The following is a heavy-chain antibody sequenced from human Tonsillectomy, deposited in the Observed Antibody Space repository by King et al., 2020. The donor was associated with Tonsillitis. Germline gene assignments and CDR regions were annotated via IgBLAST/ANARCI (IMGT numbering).Heavy chain of an antibody. CDR3: ARDTGGGVFDY. CDR1: GFSLSNYW. CDR2: IKQDGSEK. Sequence: VQLQESGGDLVQPGGSLRLSCAAYGFSLSNYWISWVRQAPGKGLEWVANIKQDGSEKYFVDSVRGRYTISRDNAKNSLYLQMNSLRAEDTAVYYCARDTGGGVFDYWGQGTLVTVSS. D-gene: IGHD3-16*01. V-gene: IGHV3-7*01. J-gene: IGHJ4*02.